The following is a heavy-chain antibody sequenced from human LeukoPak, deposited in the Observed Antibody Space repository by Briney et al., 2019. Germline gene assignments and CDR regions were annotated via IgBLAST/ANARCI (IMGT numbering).Heavy chain of an antibody. CDR2: VNEVGGT. CDR3: ARGQGATVPQVGKNWFDP. Sequence: PGGSLRLSCAASGFTFSSYEMNWIRQTPSKGLEWIGEVNEVGGTNIRPSLRNRVILSVDTSKNQFFLKLISVTVADTAVYYCARGQGATVPQVGKNWFDPWGQGTRVTVSS. D-gene: IGHD1-26*01. J-gene: IGHJ5*02. CDR1: GFTFSSYE. V-gene: IGHV4-34*01.